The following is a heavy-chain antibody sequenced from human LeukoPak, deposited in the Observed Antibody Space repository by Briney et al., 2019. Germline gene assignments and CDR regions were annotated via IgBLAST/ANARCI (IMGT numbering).Heavy chain of an antibody. D-gene: IGHD6-13*01. Sequence: ASVKVSCKASGYTFTSYGISWVRQAPGQGLEWMGWISAYNGNTNYAQKLQGRVTMTTDTSTSTAYMELRSLRSDDTAVYYCARRYSSSWYASYYYYMDVWGKGTTVTVSS. CDR3: ARRYSSSWYASYYYYMDV. J-gene: IGHJ6*03. V-gene: IGHV1-18*01. CDR1: GYTFTSYG. CDR2: ISAYNGNT.